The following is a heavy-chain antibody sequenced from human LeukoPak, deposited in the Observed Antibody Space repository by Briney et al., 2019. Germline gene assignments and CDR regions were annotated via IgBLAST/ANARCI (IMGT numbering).Heavy chain of an antibody. CDR3: AIDPNWGTHS. D-gene: IGHD7-27*01. J-gene: IGHJ4*02. CDR2: IGSSGGGI. CDR1: GFTFSTYT. V-gene: IGHV3-23*01. Sequence: GGSLRLSCAASGFTFSTYTMYWVRHPPGKRLEWVSIIGSSGGGIHYADSVKGRFTISRDNSKNALYLQMNSLRVEDTAVYYCAIDPNWGTHSWGQGVLVTISS.